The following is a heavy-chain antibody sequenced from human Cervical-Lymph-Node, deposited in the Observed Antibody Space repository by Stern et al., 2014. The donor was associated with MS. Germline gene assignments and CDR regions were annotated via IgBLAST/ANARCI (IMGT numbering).Heavy chain of an antibody. CDR1: AFNFNNYA. Sequence: VQLVQSGGGVVQPGTSLRLSCAASAFNFNNYAMTWVRQAPGKGLEWVAVILYDGSKKYYADSVRGRFTNTRDHSKNTLYLQMTGLRADDTAVYYCAADRYCSADSCQGLFDYWGQGTLVTVSS. V-gene: IGHV3-33*01. CDR3: AADRYCSADSCQGLFDY. J-gene: IGHJ4*02. CDR2: ILYDGSKK. D-gene: IGHD2-15*01.